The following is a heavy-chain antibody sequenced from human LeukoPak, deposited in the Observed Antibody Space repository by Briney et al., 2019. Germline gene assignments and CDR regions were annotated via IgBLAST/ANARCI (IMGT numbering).Heavy chain of an antibody. Sequence: PGGSLRLSCAASGFTFSTYWMTWVRQAPGKGLEWVANIQRDGSEKNYVDSVKGRFTISRDNAKNTLNLQMNSLRAEDTAVYYCARDLGQYYDTSDNWFDPWGQGTLVTVSS. CDR3: ARDLGQYYDTSDNWFDP. V-gene: IGHV3-7*01. D-gene: IGHD3-22*01. J-gene: IGHJ5*02. CDR1: GFTFSTYW. CDR2: IQRDGSEK.